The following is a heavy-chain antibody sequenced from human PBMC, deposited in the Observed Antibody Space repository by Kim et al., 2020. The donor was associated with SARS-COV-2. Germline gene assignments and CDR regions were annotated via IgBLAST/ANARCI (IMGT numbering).Heavy chain of an antibody. Sequence: SETLSLTCTVSGGSISSSSYYWGWIRQPPGKGLEWIGSIYYSGSTYYNPSLKSRVTISVDTSKNQFSLKLSSVTAADTAVYYCARDWLYGDYEKNLDYWGQGTLLTVSS. CDR3: ARDWLYGDYEKNLDY. V-gene: IGHV4-39*07. D-gene: IGHD4-17*01. J-gene: IGHJ4*02. CDR1: GGSISSSSYY. CDR2: IYYSGST.